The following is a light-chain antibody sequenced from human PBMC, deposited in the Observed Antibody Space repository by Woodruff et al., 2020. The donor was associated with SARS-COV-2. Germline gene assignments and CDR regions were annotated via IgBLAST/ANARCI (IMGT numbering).Light chain of an antibody. J-gene: IGKJ4*01. V-gene: IGKV1-39*01. CDR3: QQSYSTPLT. CDR2: AAS. Sequence: AASNLQSGVPSRFSGSGSATDFTLAISSLQPEDFAVYYCQQSYSTPLTFGGGTKLEIK.